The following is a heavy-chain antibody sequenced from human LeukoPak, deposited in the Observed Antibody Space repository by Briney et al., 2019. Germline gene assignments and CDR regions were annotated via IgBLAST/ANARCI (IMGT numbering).Heavy chain of an antibody. CDR2: ISTTSAYI. CDR3: ARDGAAAAGRYFDY. D-gene: IGHD6-13*01. Sequence: PGGSLRLSCAASGFTFSGYSMNWVPQAPGKGLEWVSSISTTSAYIYYADSVKGRLTTSRDNAKSSLYLEMNSLRAEDTAVYYCARDGAAAAGRYFDYWGQGSLVTVSS. J-gene: IGHJ4*02. CDR1: GFTFSGYS. V-gene: IGHV3-21*01.